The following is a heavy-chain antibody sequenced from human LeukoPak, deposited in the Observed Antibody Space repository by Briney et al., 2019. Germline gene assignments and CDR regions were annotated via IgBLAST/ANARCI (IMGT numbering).Heavy chain of an antibody. CDR2: ISAYNGNT. J-gene: IGHJ4*02. CDR1: GYTFTSYG. Sequence: ASVKVSCKASGYTFTSYGISWVRQAPGQGLEWMGWISAYNGNTNYAQKLQGRVTMTTDTSTSTAYMELRSLRSDDTAVYYCATVFSGYYYSYFDYWGQGTLVTVSS. CDR3: ATVFSGYYYSYFDY. D-gene: IGHD3-22*01. V-gene: IGHV1-18*01.